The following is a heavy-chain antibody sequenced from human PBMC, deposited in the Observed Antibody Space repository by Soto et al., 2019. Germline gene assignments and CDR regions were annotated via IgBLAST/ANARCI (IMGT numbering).Heavy chain of an antibody. Sequence: GGSLRLSCSASGFTFSDYTMHWVRQAPGRGLEWVAIILYDESDQYYSDSVKGRFTISRDNSKNTLYLQMHSLTTEDTAVYYCAKDGTHLWSKQYHFDSWGQGALVTVSS. V-gene: IGHV3-30*18. D-gene: IGHD1-26*01. CDR2: ILYDESDQ. CDR1: GFTFSDYT. CDR3: AKDGTHLWSKQYHFDS. J-gene: IGHJ4*02.